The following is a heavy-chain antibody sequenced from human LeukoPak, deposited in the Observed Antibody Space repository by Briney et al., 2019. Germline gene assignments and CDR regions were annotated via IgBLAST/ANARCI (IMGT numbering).Heavy chain of an antibody. CDR1: GGSISSYY. CDR3: ATGYCTNGVCPGANYYYYYMDV. J-gene: IGHJ6*03. Sequence: SETLSLTCTVSGGSISSYYWSWIRQPAGKGLEWIGRIYTSGSTNYNPSLKGRVTMSVDTSKNQFSLKLSSVTAADTAVYYCATGYCTNGVCPGANYYYYYMDVWGKGTTVTVSS. V-gene: IGHV4-4*07. CDR2: IYTSGST. D-gene: IGHD2-8*01.